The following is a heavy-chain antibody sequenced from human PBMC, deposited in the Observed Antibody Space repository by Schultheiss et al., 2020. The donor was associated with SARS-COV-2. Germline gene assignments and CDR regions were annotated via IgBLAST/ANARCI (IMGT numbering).Heavy chain of an antibody. CDR1: GGSFSGYY. V-gene: IGHV4-59*01. Sequence: SQTLSLTCAVYGGSFSGYYWSWIRQPPGKGLEWIGYIYYSGSTNYNPSLKSRVTISVDTSKNQFSLKLSSVTAADTAVYYCAGEDSAYSSGFDYWGQGTLVTVSS. J-gene: IGHJ4*02. CDR3: AGEDSAYSSGFDY. CDR2: IYYSGST. D-gene: IGHD6-19*01.